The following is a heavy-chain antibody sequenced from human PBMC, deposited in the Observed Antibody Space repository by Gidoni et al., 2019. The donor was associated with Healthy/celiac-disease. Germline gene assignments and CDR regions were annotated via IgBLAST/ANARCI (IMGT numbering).Heavy chain of an antibody. CDR3: ARCIAAAGTEGRYNWFDP. V-gene: IGHV4-39*01. D-gene: IGHD6-13*01. CDR1: GGSISSSSYY. CDR2: IYYSGST. J-gene: IGHJ5*02. Sequence: QLQLQESGPGLVKPSEPLSLTCTVSGGSISSSSYYWGWIRQPPGKGLEWIGRIYYSGSTYYNPSLKSRVTISVDTSKNQFSLKLSSVTAADTAVYYCARCIAAAGTEGRYNWFDPWGQGTLVTVSS.